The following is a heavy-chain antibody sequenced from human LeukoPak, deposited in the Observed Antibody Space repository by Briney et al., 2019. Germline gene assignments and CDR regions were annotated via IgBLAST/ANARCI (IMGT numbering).Heavy chain of an antibody. D-gene: IGHD5-18*01. Sequence: SETLSLTCAVYGGSFSGYYWSWIRQPPGKGLEWIGYIYYSGSTNYNPSLKSRVTISVDTSKNQFSLKLSSVTAADTAVYYCARDFGYSYGYDGAFDIWGQGTMVTVSS. CDR2: IYYSGST. J-gene: IGHJ3*02. CDR3: ARDFGYSYGYDGAFDI. V-gene: IGHV4-59*01. CDR1: GGSFSGYY.